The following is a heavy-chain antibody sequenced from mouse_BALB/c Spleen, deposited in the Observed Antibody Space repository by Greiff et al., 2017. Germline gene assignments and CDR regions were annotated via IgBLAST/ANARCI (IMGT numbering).Heavy chain of an antibody. Sequence: EVKVEESGGGLVQPGGSLKLSCAASGFDFSRYWMSWVRQAPGKGLEWIGEINPDSSTINYTPSLKDKFIISRDNAKNTLYLQMSKVRSEDTALYYCARRYYYGRDWYFDVWGAGTTVTVSS. CDR1: GFDFSRYW. CDR3: ARRYYYGRDWYFDV. D-gene: IGHD1-1*01. V-gene: IGHV4-1*02. J-gene: IGHJ1*01. CDR2: INPDSSTI.